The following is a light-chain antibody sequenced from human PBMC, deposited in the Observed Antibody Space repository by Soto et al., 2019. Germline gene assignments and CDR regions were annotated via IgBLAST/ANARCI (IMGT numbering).Light chain of an antibody. CDR3: QQYKNWPPLT. CDR1: QSVSSN. Sequence: EIVMTQSPATLSVAAGERVTLSCRASQSVSSNLAWYQQKPGQAPRLLIYGAFTRATGIPARFSGSGTGTEFTLTISSLQSADFAVYYCQQYKNWPPLTFGGGTKVEIK. V-gene: IGKV3-15*01. J-gene: IGKJ4*01. CDR2: GAF.